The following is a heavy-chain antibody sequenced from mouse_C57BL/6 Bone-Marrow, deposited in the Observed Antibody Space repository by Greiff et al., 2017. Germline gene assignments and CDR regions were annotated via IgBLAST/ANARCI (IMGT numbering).Heavy chain of an antibody. D-gene: IGHD3-2*02. Sequence: EVQLQQSGPELVKPGASVKISCKASGYTFTDYYMNWVKQSHGKSLEWIGDSNPNNGGTSYNQKFKGKATLTVDKSSSTAYMERRSLTSEDSAVYYRARGNSSGRDYAMDYWGQGTSVTVSS. CDR3: ARGNSSGRDYAMDY. CDR1: GYTFTDYY. V-gene: IGHV1-26*01. J-gene: IGHJ4*01. CDR2: SNPNNGGT.